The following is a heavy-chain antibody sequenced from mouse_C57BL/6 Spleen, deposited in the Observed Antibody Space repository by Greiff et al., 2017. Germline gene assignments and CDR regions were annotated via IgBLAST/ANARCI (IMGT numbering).Heavy chain of an antibody. Sequence: EVQLQQSGPELVKPGASVKISCKASGYTFTDYYMNWVKQSHGKSLEWIGDINPTIGGTSYNQKFKGKATLTVDKSSSTAYMELRSLTSEDSAVYYCAREGGLRRRAMDYWGQGTSVTVSS. CDR2: INPTIGGT. CDR3: AREGGLRRRAMDY. CDR1: GYTFTDYY. J-gene: IGHJ4*01. V-gene: IGHV1-26*01. D-gene: IGHD2-2*01.